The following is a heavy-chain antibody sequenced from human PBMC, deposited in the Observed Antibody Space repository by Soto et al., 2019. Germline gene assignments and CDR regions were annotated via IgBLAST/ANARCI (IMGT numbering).Heavy chain of an antibody. Sequence: EVQLLASGGGLVQPGGSLRLSCAASGFTFNNYAMNWVRQAPGKGLVWVSGITGGGSTTFYADSVKGRFTISRDNSDDTRYRQVNGLRAGDTALYYCAKESTRTSRGSFAYWGRGTLVTVSS. V-gene: IGHV3-23*01. CDR1: GFTFNNYA. CDR3: AKESTRTSRGSFAY. CDR2: ITGGGSTT. J-gene: IGHJ4*02. D-gene: IGHD6-19*01.